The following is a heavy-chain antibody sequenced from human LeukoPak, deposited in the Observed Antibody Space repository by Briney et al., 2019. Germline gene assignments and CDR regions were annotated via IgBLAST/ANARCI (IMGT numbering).Heavy chain of an antibody. CDR2: ISGSGGST. D-gene: IGHD5-12*01. J-gene: IGHJ4*02. Sequence: GGSLRLSCAASGFTFSSYAMSWVRQAPGKGLEWVSAISGSGGSTYYADSVKGRFTISRDNSKNTLYLQMNSLRAEDTAVYYCAKDRRWLQLWCYFDYWGQGTLVTVSS. CDR3: AKDRRWLQLWCYFDY. CDR1: GFTFSSYA. V-gene: IGHV3-23*01.